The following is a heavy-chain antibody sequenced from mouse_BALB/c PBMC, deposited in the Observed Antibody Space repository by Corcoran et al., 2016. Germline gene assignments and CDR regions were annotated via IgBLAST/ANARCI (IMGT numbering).Heavy chain of an antibody. CDR3: ANYYGSPWFAY. J-gene: IGHJ3*01. V-gene: IGHV3-6*02. Sequence: DVQLQESGPGLVKPSQSLSLTCSVTGYSITSGYYWNWIRQFPGNKLEGMGYISYDGSNNYNPSLKNRISITRETSKNQFFLKFNSVTTENTATYYCANYYGSPWFAYWGQGTLVTVSA. CDR1: GYSITSGYY. D-gene: IGHD1-1*01. CDR2: ISYDGSN.